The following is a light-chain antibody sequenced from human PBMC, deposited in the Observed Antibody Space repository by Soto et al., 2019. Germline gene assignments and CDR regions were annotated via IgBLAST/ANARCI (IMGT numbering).Light chain of an antibody. Sequence: QSALTQPASVSGSPGQSITISXTXXSXXVGAYNFVSWYQQHPGKAPKLMIYDVSDRPSGVSNRFSGSKSGNTASLTISGLQAEDEADYYCSSYTTSSSYFFGTGTKLTVL. CDR3: SSYTTSSSYF. V-gene: IGLV2-14*01. CDR2: DVS. CDR1: SXXVGAYNF. J-gene: IGLJ1*01.